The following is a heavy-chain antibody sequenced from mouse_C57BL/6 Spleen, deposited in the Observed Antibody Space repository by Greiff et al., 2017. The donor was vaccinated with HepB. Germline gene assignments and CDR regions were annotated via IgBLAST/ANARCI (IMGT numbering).Heavy chain of an antibody. CDR1: GYTFTSYW. D-gene: IGHD2-4*01. CDR2: IHPNSGST. Sequence: QVQLQQPGAELVKPGASVKLSCKASGYTFTSYWMHWVKQRPGQGLEWIGMIHPNSGSTNFNEKFKSKATLTVDKSSSTAYMHLSSLTSEDSAVYYCARGDDYLYYFDYWGQGTTLTVSS. CDR3: ARGDDYLYYFDY. J-gene: IGHJ2*01. V-gene: IGHV1-64*01.